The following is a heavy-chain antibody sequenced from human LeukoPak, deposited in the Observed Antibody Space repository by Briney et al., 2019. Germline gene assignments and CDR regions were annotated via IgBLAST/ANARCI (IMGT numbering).Heavy chain of an antibody. CDR2: INTNTGNP. J-gene: IGHJ4*02. CDR3: ARGMYDYVWGSYRQSTVDY. D-gene: IGHD3-16*02. V-gene: IGHV7-4-1*02. Sequence: GASVKVSCKASGYTFTSYAMNWVRQAPGQGLEWMGWINTNTGNPTYAQGFTGRFVFSLDTSVSTAYLQISSLKAEDTAVYYCARGMYDYVWGSYRQSTVDYWGQGTLVTVSS. CDR1: GYTFTSYA.